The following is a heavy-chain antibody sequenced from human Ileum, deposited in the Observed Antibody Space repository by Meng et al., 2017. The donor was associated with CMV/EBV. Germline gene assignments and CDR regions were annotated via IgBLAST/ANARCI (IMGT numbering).Heavy chain of an antibody. CDR3: GRAGARGVPVDI. CDR1: GGSISGYH. V-gene: IGHV4-4*07. D-gene: IGHD3-10*01. Sequence: QVCLQAAGPGLGTPSETLSLTCTVSGGSISGYHWTWIRKPAGKGLEWIGRLRTSGTTDHNPSLKSRVTLSIDTSKNQFSLKLSSVTAADTAVYYCGRAGARGVPVDIWGQGTLVTVSS. CDR2: LRTSGTT. J-gene: IGHJ4*02.